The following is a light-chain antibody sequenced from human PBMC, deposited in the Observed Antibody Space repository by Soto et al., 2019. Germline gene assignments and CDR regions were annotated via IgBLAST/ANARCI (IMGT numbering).Light chain of an antibody. J-gene: IGKJ2*01. CDR3: QQYYSTQGNT. V-gene: IGKV4-1*01. Sequence: DIVMTQSPDSLAVSLGERATINCKSSQSVLYSSNNKNYLAWYQQKPGQPPKLLIYWASTRESGVPDRFSGSESGTDFTLTISSLQAEDVAVYYCQQYYSTQGNTFGQGTKLEIK. CDR2: WAS. CDR1: QSVLYSSNNKNY.